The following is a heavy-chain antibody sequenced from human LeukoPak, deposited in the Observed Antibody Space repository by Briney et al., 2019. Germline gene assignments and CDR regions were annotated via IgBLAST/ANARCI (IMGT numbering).Heavy chain of an antibody. CDR3: ATATELAATEYFQH. D-gene: IGHD2-15*01. CDR1: GGSISSYY. J-gene: IGHJ1*01. V-gene: IGHV4-4*07. Sequence: PSETLSLTCNVSGGSISSYYWSWIRQPAGKGLERIGRIYSSGTTHYNPSLKSRVTMSVDTSKNQFSVKVTSVTAADTAVYYCATATELAATEYFQHWGQGILVTVSS. CDR2: IYSSGTT.